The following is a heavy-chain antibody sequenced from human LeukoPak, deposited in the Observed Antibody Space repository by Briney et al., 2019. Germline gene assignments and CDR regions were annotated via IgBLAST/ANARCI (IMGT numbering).Heavy chain of an antibody. D-gene: IGHD6-13*01. CDR3: AKDLDIGAAGYYFDY. Sequence: PGGSLRLSCAASGFTFSSYGMHWVRQAPGKGLEWVAVISYVGNNKYYADSVKGRFTISRDNSKNTLYLQMNSLRPEDTAVYYCAKDLDIGAAGYYFDYWGHGTLVTVSS. V-gene: IGHV3-30*18. J-gene: IGHJ4*01. CDR1: GFTFSSYG. CDR2: ISYVGNNK.